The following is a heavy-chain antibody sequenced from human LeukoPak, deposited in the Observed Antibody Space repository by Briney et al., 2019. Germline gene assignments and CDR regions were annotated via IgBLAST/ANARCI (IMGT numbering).Heavy chain of an antibody. CDR1: GGSFSGYY. J-gene: IGHJ5*02. V-gene: IGHV4-34*01. CDR2: MYYIEST. CDR3: ASQGSLRYFDWLLSDRNWFDP. D-gene: IGHD3-9*01. Sequence: SETLSLTCAVSGGSFSGYYWSWIRQPPPKGVEWIRSMYYIESTHYHPPLKSRATISVDRSKNQISLKLSSVTAADTAVYYCASQGSLRYFDWLLSDRNWFDPWGQGTLVTVSS.